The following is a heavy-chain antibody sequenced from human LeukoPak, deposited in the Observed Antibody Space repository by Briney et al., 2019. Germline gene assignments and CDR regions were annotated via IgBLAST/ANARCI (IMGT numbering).Heavy chain of an antibody. J-gene: IGHJ4*02. CDR3: ARGVMQGTVTTTTLRTYFDY. CDR2: IIPIFGTA. D-gene: IGHD4-17*01. CDR1: GGTFSSYA. V-gene: IGHV1-69*05. Sequence: SVKVSCKASGGTFSSYAISWVRQAPGQGLEWMGGIIPIFGTANYAQKFQGRVTITTDESTSRAYMELSSLRSEDTAVYYCARGVMQGTVTTTTLRTYFDYWGQGTLVTVSS.